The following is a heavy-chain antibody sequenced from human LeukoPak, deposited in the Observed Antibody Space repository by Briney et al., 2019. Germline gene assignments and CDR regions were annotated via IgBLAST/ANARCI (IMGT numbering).Heavy chain of an antibody. J-gene: IGHJ4*02. D-gene: IGHD2-15*01. V-gene: IGHV3-23*01. CDR1: GFTFNIYA. CDR3: AKDPQRYCSGGSCLYFDY. Sequence: GGSLRLSCAASGFTFNIYAMSWVRQAPGKGLEWVPAISASGGGTNYADSVKGRFIISRDNSKNTLYLQMNSLRAEDTAVYYCAKDPQRYCSGGSCLYFDYWGQGTLVTVSS. CDR2: ISASGGGT.